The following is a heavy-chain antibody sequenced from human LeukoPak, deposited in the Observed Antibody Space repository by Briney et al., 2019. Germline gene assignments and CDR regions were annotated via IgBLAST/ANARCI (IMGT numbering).Heavy chain of an antibody. J-gene: IGHJ4*02. CDR2: ISWNSGSI. V-gene: IGHV3-9*01. CDR3: AKVGGSIDY. Sequence: GGSLRLSCAASGFTFDDYAMHWVRHAPGKGLEWVSGISWNSGSIGYADSVKGRFTISRDNAKNSLYLQMNSLRAEDTALYYCAKVGGSIDYWGQGTLVTVSS. CDR1: GFTFDDYA.